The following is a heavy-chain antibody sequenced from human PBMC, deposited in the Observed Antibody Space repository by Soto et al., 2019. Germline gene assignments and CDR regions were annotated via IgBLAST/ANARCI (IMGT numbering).Heavy chain of an antibody. V-gene: IGHV4-39*07. D-gene: IGHD3-22*01. J-gene: IGHJ5*02. Sequence: SETLSLTCTVSGGSISSSSYYWGWIRQPPGKGLEWIGSIYYSGSTYYNPSLKSRVTISVDTSKNQFSLKLSSVTAADTAVYYCARVLNIGYYLGGVFYNWFDPWGQGTLVTVSS. CDR1: GGSISSSSYY. CDR3: ARVLNIGYYLGGVFYNWFDP. CDR2: IYYSGST.